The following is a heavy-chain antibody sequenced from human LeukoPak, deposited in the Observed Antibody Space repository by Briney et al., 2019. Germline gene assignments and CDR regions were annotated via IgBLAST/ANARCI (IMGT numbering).Heavy chain of an antibody. D-gene: IGHD3-22*01. CDR1: GFTFSSYA. Sequence: GRSLRLSCAASGFTFSSYAMHWVRQAPGKGLEWVAVISYDGSNKYYADSVKGRFTISRDNSKNTLYLQMNSLRAEDTAVYYCARGPFYYGAFDIWGQGTMVTVSS. V-gene: IGHV3-30-3*01. J-gene: IGHJ3*02. CDR2: ISYDGSNK. CDR3: ARGPFYYGAFDI.